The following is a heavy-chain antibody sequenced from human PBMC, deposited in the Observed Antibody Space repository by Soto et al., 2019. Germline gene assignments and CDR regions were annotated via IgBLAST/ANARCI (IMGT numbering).Heavy chain of an antibody. V-gene: IGHV3-23*01. D-gene: IGHD3-10*01. J-gene: IGHJ4*02. CDR2: ISGSGGST. CDR3: AEDLEGTMVRRRRTDDY. CDR1: GFTFSSYA. Sequence: EVQLLESGGGLVQPGGSLRLSCAASGFTFSSYAMSWVRQAPGKGLEWVSAISGSGGSTYYADSVKGRFTISRDNSKNTLYLQMNSLRAEDTAVYYCAEDLEGTMVRRRRTDDYWGQGTLVTVSS.